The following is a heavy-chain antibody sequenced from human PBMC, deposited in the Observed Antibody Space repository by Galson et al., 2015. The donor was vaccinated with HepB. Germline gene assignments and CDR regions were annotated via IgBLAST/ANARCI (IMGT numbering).Heavy chain of an antibody. D-gene: IGHD3-22*01. V-gene: IGHV1-2*02. CDR2: INPNSGGT. J-gene: IGHJ4*02. CDR1: GYTFTGYY. CDR3: ARGPSIYYYDSSGYYHY. Sequence: SVKVSCKASGYTFTGYYMHWVRQAPGQGLEWMGWINPNSGGTNYAQKFQGRVTMTRDTSISTAYMELSRLRSDDTAVYYCARGPSIYYYDSSGYYHYWGQGTLVTVSS.